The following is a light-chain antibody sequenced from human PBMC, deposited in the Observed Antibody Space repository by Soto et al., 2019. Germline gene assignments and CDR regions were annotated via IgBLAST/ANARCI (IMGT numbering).Light chain of an antibody. V-gene: IGKV1-5*01. CDR1: QSISSW. CDR2: GVS. Sequence: DIQMTQSPSTLSASVGGRVTITCRASQSISSWLAWYQQKPGKAPKLLIYGVSNLESGVPSRFSGSGSETEFTRTISSLQPDDFATFYCQQYDTFPRTFGQGTKVDIK. CDR3: QQYDTFPRT. J-gene: IGKJ1*01.